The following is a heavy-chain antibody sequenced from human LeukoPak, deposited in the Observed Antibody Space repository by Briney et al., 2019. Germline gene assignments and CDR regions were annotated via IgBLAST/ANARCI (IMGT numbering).Heavy chain of an antibody. CDR1: GFTFSSYA. CDR2: ISGSGGST. J-gene: IGHJ4*02. Sequence: PGGSLRLSCAASGFTFSSYAMSWVRQAPGKGLEWVSAISGSGGSTYYADSVKGRFTISRDNSKNTLYLQINSLRAEDTAVYYCAKGSYSSGWYGVDYWGQGTLVTVSS. CDR3: AKGSYSSGWYGVDY. D-gene: IGHD6-19*01. V-gene: IGHV3-23*01.